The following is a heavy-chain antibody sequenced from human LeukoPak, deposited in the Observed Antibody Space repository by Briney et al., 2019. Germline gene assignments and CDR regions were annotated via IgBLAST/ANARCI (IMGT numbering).Heavy chain of an antibody. Sequence: PGRSLRLSCAASGFTFSSYGMHWVRQAPGKGLEWVAVISYDGSNKYYADSVKGRFTISRDTSKNTLYLQMNSLRAEDTAVYYCAKDRDYYGSGSYNPLDYWGQGTLVTVSS. V-gene: IGHV3-30*18. CDR2: ISYDGSNK. J-gene: IGHJ4*02. CDR3: AKDRDYYGSGSYNPLDY. CDR1: GFTFSSYG. D-gene: IGHD3-10*01.